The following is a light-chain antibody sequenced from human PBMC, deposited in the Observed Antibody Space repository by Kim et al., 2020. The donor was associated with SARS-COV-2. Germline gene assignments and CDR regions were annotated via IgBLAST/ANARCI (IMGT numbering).Light chain of an antibody. Sequence: QSVLAQPPSASGTPGQRVAISCSGGNSNIGSNSVTWCQLLPGTAPKLLIYSDNQRASGVPDRFSGSKSGTSASLAISGLQSEDEADYYCAAWDDSLNAWVFGGGTQLTVL. CDR2: SDN. V-gene: IGLV1-44*01. CDR3: AAWDDSLNAWV. CDR1: NSNIGSNS. J-gene: IGLJ3*02.